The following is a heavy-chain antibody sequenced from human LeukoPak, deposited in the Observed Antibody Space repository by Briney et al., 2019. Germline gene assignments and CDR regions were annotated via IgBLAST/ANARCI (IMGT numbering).Heavy chain of an antibody. D-gene: IGHD3-10*01. CDR1: GYSISSGYY. CDR2: MSHNRGT. Sequence: PSETLSLTCAVSGYSISSGYYWGWIRQPPGKGLEWIGSMSHNRGTYYNPSLKSRVTISMDTSKNQFSLRLSSVTAADTAVYYCASYYASGVSAYNYSGMDVWGKGTTVTVSS. J-gene: IGHJ6*04. CDR3: ASYYASGVSAYNYSGMDV. V-gene: IGHV4-38-2*01.